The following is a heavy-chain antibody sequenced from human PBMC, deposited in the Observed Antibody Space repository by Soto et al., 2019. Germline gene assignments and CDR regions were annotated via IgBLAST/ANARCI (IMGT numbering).Heavy chain of an antibody. CDR1: GASISSGGYY. CDR3: TRGEVRTAFRH. J-gene: IGHJ4*02. CDR2: IYDSGST. D-gene: IGHD3-10*01. V-gene: IGHV4-31*03. Sequence: QVQLQESGPGLVKPSQTLSLTCTVSGASISSGGYYWSWIRQHPGKGLEWIGYIYDSGSTRYSPSLQSRITISGDTSKSQISLKLNSVTAADTAVYYCTRGEVRTAFRHWGQGTLVTVSS.